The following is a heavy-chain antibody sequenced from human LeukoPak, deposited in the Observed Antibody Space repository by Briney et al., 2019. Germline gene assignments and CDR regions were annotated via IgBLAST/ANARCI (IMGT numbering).Heavy chain of an antibody. Sequence: AASVKASCKASGYTFTSYDINWVRQATGQGLEWMGWINPNSGNTGYAQKFQGRVTITRNTSISTAYMELSSLRSEDTAVYYCASSRGIVGASAFDYWGQGTLVTVSS. CDR1: GYTFTSYD. J-gene: IGHJ4*02. CDR3: ASSRGIVGASAFDY. D-gene: IGHD1-26*01. CDR2: INPNSGNT. V-gene: IGHV1-8*03.